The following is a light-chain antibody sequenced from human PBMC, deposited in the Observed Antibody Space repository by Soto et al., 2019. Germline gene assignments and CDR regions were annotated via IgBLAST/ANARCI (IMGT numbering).Light chain of an antibody. J-gene: IGKJ3*01. CDR3: QQSYSSPAFT. CDR2: AAS. Sequence: DIRMTQSPSSLSASVGDRVSITCRASQSISNFLNWYQQKPGKAPKLLIYAASNLHSGVPSRFSGSGSGTEFTLTNTRLQPEDFANYYCQQSYSSPAFTFGPGTKVDVK. CDR1: QSISNF. V-gene: IGKV1-39*01.